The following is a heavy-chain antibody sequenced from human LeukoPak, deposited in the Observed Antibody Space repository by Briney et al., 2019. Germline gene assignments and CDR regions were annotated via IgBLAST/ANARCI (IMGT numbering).Heavy chain of an antibody. Sequence: GGAPRLSFAAPGITFSSYSMNWVRQAPGKGVEWLSYISSSGSTIYYADSVKGRFTISRDNAKNSLYLQVNSLRAEDTAVYYCARDEYYDSSGYTSWGQGTLVTVSS. CDR1: GITFSSYS. V-gene: IGHV3-48*01. CDR2: ISSSGSTI. J-gene: IGHJ4*02. D-gene: IGHD3-22*01. CDR3: ARDEYYDSSGYTS.